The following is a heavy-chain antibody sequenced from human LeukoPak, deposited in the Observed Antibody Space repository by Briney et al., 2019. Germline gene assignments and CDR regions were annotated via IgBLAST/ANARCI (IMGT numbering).Heavy chain of an antibody. CDR1: GFTFSSYG. J-gene: IGHJ4*02. Sequence: GGSLRLSCAASGFTFSSYGMHWVRQAPGKGLEWVAVISYDGSNKYYADSVKGRFTISRDNSKNTLYLQMNSLRAEDTAVYYCAKDRGVRPSLGYWGQGTLVTVSS. CDR2: ISYDGSNK. D-gene: IGHD3-10*01. CDR3: AKDRGVRPSLGY. V-gene: IGHV3-30*18.